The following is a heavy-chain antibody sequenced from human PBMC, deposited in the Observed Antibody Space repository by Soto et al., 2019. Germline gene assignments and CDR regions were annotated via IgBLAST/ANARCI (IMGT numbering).Heavy chain of an antibody. CDR1: GFTFNIYS. J-gene: IGHJ4*02. D-gene: IGHD6-19*01. V-gene: IGHV3-48*02. Sequence: EVQLVESGGGLVQPGGSLRLSCAASGFTFNIYSMNWVRQAPGKGLEWVSYITSDTATIHYADSVRGRFTISRDNAKNSLYLQMNSLRDEDTAAYYCARSVAGHFDHWGQATLVAVSS. CDR3: ARSVAGHFDH. CDR2: ITSDTATI.